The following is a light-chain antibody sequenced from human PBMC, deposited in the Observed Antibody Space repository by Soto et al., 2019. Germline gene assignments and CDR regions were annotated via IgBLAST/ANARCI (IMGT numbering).Light chain of an antibody. V-gene: IGKV1-5*03. CDR3: QHYNCYPVT. Sequence: DIQLTQSPSTLSASVGDRVTITCRASQSIVNWLAWYQQKPGKAPKFLLYRASNLESGVPSRFSGSGSGTEFTLTISHLQPDDFATYYCQHYNCYPVTFGGGTKVETK. CDR2: RAS. J-gene: IGKJ4*01. CDR1: QSIVNW.